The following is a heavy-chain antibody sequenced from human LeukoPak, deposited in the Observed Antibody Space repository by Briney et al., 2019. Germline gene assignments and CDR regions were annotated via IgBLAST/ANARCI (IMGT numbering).Heavy chain of an antibody. D-gene: IGHD3-3*01. CDR3: ARGIPYYDFWSGYYPLYYYYGMDV. V-gene: IGHV3-21*01. CDR1: GFTFSSYS. CDR2: ISSSSSYI. Sequence: GGPLRLSCAASGFTFSSYSMNWVRQAPGKGLEWVSSISSSSSYIYYADSVKGRFTISRDNAKNSLYLQMNSLRAEDTAVYYCARGIPYYDFWSGYYPLYYYYGMDVWGQGTTVTVSS. J-gene: IGHJ6*02.